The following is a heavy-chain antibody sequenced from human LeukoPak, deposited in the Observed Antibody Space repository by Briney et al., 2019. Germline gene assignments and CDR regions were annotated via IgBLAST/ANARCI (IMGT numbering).Heavy chain of an antibody. D-gene: IGHD6-19*01. CDR3: AREAGRGSGWYGGGFDY. V-gene: IGHV3-7*01. CDR2: IKQDGSEK. CDR1: GFTFSSYW. Sequence: GGSLRLSCAASGFTFSSYWMSWVRQAPGKGLEWVANIKQDGSEKYYVDSVKGRFTISRDNAKNSLYLQMNSLRAEDTAVYYCAREAGRGSGWYGGGFDYWGQGTLVTVSS. J-gene: IGHJ4*02.